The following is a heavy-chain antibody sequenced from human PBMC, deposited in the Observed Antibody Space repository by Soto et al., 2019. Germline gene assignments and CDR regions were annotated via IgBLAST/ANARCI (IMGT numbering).Heavy chain of an antibody. Sequence: PGGSLRLSCAASGFTFSNYAMHWVRQAPGKGLEWVAVISYDGSTNHYADSVKGRFTISRDNSKNTLYLQMNSLRAEDTAVYYCARDQQTLEWLLLPFFDPWGQGTLVTVSS. J-gene: IGHJ5*02. D-gene: IGHD3-3*01. CDR3: ARDQQTLEWLLLPFFDP. CDR1: GFTFSNYA. CDR2: ISYDGSTN. V-gene: IGHV3-30-3*01.